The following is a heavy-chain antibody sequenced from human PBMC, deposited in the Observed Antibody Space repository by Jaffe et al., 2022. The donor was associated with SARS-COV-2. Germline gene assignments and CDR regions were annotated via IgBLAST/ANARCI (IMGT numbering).Heavy chain of an antibody. CDR2: ISGSGGSS. V-gene: IGHV3-23*04. J-gene: IGHJ4*02. D-gene: IGHD5-18*01. CDR1: GFTFSSQA. Sequence: EVQLVESGGDLVQPGGSLRLSCAASGFTFSSQAMSWVRQAPGKGLEWVSAISGSGGSSYYADSVKGRFTISRDNSNNTLYLQMNRLRAEDTAVYYCAKATPMALTPFDYWGQGTLVTVSS. CDR3: AKATPMALTPFDY.